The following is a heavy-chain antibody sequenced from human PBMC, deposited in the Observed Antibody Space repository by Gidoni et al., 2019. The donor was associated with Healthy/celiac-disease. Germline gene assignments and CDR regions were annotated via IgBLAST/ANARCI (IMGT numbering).Heavy chain of an antibody. D-gene: IGHD2-21*02. CDR3: ARDRGDWVAFDI. Sequence: EVQLVESGGGLVKPGGSLRLSCAASGFTFSSYSMNWVRQAPGKGLEWVSSISSSSSYIYYADSVKGRFTISRDNAKNSLYLQMNSLRAEDTAVYYCARDRGDWVAFDIWGQGTMVTVSS. CDR2: ISSSSSYI. J-gene: IGHJ3*02. V-gene: IGHV3-21*01. CDR1: GFTFSSYS.